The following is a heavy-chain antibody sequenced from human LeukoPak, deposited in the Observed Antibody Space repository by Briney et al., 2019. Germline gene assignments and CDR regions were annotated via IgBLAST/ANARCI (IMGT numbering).Heavy chain of an antibody. D-gene: IGHD3-16*02. V-gene: IGHV1-58*01. CDR1: GFSFTNSA. CDR2: IVVGSGNT. J-gene: IGHJ4*02. CDR3: AAAPTFSNRGYSD. Sequence: GASVKVSCKASGFSFTNSAVQWVRQARGQRLEWIGWIVVGSGNTNYAQKFQERVTITRDMSTSTAYMELSSLRSEDTAVYYCAAAPTFSNRGYSDWGQGTLVTVSS.